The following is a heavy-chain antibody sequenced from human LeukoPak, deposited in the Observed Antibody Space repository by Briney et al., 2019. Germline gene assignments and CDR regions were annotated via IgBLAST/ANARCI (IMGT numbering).Heavy chain of an antibody. CDR1: GFTFSSYA. V-gene: IGHV3-30-3*01. Sequence: GGSLRLSCAASGFTFSSYAMHWVRQAPGKGLEWVAVISYDGSNKYYADSVKGRFTISRDNSKNTLYLQMNSLRAEDTAVYYCAREFSVAVPYYYYYMDVWGKGTTVTVSS. CDR3: AREFSVAVPYYYYYMDV. D-gene: IGHD2-15*01. J-gene: IGHJ6*03. CDR2: ISYDGSNK.